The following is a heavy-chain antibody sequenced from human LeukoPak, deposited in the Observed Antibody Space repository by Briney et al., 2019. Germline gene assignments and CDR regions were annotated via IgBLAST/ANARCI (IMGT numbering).Heavy chain of an antibody. V-gene: IGHV1-18*04. J-gene: IGHJ4*02. D-gene: IGHD3-9*01. CDR2: ISAYNGNT. CDR1: GYTFTSYG. Sequence: ASVKVSCKASGYTFTSYGISWVRQAPGQGLEWMGWISAYNGNTNYAQKLQGRVTMTTDTSTSTAYMELRSLRSDDTAVYYCARGGRYFVWLFPFVYWGQGTLVTVSS. CDR3: ARGGRYFVWLFPFVY.